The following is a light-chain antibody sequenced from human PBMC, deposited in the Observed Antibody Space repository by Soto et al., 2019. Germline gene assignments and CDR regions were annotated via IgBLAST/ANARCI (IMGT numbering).Light chain of an antibody. Sequence: EIVMTQSPATLSVSPGGRATLSCRASQSISDTLAWYQQKPGQAPRLLIHGASTRATGFPARFSGSGSGTDFTLTISSLQSEDFAVYYCQQRSSWPTFGGGTKVDI. CDR3: QQRSSWPT. J-gene: IGKJ4*01. V-gene: IGKV3-15*01. CDR1: QSISDT. CDR2: GAS.